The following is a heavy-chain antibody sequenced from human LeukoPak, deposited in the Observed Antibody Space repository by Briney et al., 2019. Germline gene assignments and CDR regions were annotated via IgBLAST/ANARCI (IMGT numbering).Heavy chain of an antibody. CDR1: GYTFTSYY. D-gene: IGHD2-2*01. V-gene: IGHV1-46*01. J-gene: IGHJ5*02. Sequence: ASVKVSCKASGYTFTSYYMHWVRQAPGQGLEWMGIINPSGGSTSYAQKFQGRVTITADESTSTAYMELSSLTSEDTAVYYCARVVTPRYCSSPSCYWKGWFDPWGQGTLVTVSS. CDR2: INPSGGST. CDR3: ARVVTPRYCSSPSCYWKGWFDP.